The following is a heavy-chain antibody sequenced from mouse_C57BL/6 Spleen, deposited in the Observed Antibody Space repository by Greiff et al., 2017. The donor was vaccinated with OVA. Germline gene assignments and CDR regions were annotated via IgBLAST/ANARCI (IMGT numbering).Heavy chain of an antibody. Sequence: QVQRVESGPELVRPGSSVKLSCKASGYTFTSYWMHWVQQRPIQGLEWIGNIDPSDSETHYNQKFKDKATLTVDKSSSTAYMQLSSLTSEDSAVYYCARIYGSSYGYFDYWGQGTTLTVSS. CDR2: IDPSDSET. V-gene: IGHV1-52*01. CDR1: GYTFTSYW. J-gene: IGHJ2*01. CDR3: ARIYGSSYGYFDY. D-gene: IGHD1-1*01.